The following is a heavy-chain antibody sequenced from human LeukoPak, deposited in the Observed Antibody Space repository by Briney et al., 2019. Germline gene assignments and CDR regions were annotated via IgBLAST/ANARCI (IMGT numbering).Heavy chain of an antibody. CDR2: IYTTGAT. CDR3: GRQGYTASHYFFDY. D-gene: IGHD2-2*02. CDR1: SGSINSYY. J-gene: IGHJ4*02. V-gene: IGHV4-4*07. Sequence: PSETLSLTCTVSSGSINSYYWGWVRQPPGKGLEWIGRIYTTGATQYNPSLKSRVTMTVDTSTNQFSLNLRSMTAADTAVCYCGRQGYTASHYFFDYWSQGSLVAVS.